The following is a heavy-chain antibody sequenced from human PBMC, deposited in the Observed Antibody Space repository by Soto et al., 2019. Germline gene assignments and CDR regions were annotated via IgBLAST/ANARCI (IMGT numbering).Heavy chain of an antibody. J-gene: IGHJ5*02. CDR2: ISYDGSNK. Sequence: GGSLRLSCAASGFTFSSYAMHWVRQAPGKGLEWVAVISYDGSNKYYADSVKGRSTISRDNSKNTLYLQMNSLRAEDTAVYYCARDVFDPWGQGTLVTVSS. CDR3: ARDVFDP. V-gene: IGHV3-30-3*01. CDR1: GFTFSSYA.